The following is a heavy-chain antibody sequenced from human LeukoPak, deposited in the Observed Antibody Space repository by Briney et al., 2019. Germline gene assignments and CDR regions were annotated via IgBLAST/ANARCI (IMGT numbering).Heavy chain of an antibody. Sequence: GGSLRLSCAASGFTFSSYEMNWVRQAPGKGLEWVSYISSSGSTIYYADSVKGRFTISRDNAKNSLYLQMNSLRAEDTAVYYCARDAPYYGSGSYYNAFDYWGQGTLVTVSS. J-gene: IGHJ4*02. CDR2: ISSSGSTI. CDR3: ARDAPYYGSGSYYNAFDY. CDR1: GFTFSSYE. V-gene: IGHV3-48*03. D-gene: IGHD3-10*01.